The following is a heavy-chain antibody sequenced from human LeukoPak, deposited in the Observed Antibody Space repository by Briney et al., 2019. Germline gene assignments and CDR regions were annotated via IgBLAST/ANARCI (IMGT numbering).Heavy chain of an antibody. Sequence: GGSLRLSCAASGFTFSSYGMHWVRQAPGKGPEWVAVISGDGSLKYYPDSVRGRFTISRDNSKNTLYLQMNSLRAEDTAVYYCARTYGGNSCFDYWGQGTLVTVSS. CDR3: ARTYGGNSCFDY. D-gene: IGHD4-23*01. V-gene: IGHV3-30*03. CDR1: GFTFSSYG. J-gene: IGHJ4*02. CDR2: ISGDGSLK.